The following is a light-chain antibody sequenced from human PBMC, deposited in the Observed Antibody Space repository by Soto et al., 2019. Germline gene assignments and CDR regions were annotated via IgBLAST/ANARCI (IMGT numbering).Light chain of an antibody. V-gene: IGKV3-11*01. Sequence: EIVLTQSPAILSLSPGERATLSCRASQSVSSYLAWYQQKPGQAPRLLIYDAFNRATGIPAIFSGSGSGTDFTLTISSLEPEDFAVYYCQQRSNWPLTFGGGTKVEIK. CDR2: DAF. CDR3: QQRSNWPLT. J-gene: IGKJ4*01. CDR1: QSVSSY.